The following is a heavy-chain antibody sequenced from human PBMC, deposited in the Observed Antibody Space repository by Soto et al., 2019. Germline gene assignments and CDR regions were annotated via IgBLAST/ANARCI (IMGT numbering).Heavy chain of an antibody. CDR2: IYSGGSTYSTVTT. CDR3: ARDRDSGSWFDYYGMDV. Sequence: PGGSLRLSCAVSGFTVSSNYISWVRQAPGKGLEWVSVIYSGGSTYSTVTTYYADSVNGRFTISRDNSKNTVYLQMNSLRGEDTAVYYCARDRDSGSWFDYYGMDVWGRGTTVTVSS. D-gene: IGHD6-13*01. J-gene: IGHJ6*02. CDR1: GFTVSSNY. V-gene: IGHV3-NL1*01.